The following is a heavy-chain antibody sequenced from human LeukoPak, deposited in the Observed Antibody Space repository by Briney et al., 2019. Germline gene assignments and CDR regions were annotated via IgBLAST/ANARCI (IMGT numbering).Heavy chain of an antibody. Sequence: GGSLRLSCAASGFTVSSNYMSWVRQAPGKGLEWVSVIYSGGSTYYADSVKGRFTISGDNSKNTLYLQMKSLRAEDTAVYYCARERNLEIAVAGTIFNYWGQGTLVTVSS. D-gene: IGHD6-19*01. CDR1: GFTVSSNY. CDR3: ARERNLEIAVAGTIFNY. J-gene: IGHJ4*02. V-gene: IGHV3-53*01. CDR2: IYSGGST.